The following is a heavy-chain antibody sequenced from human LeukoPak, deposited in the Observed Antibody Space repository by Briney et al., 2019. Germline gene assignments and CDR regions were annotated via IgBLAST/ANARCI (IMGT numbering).Heavy chain of an antibody. Sequence: PSETLSLTCTVSGGSISSYYWSWIRQPPGKGLEWIGYIHYSGITNYNPSLKSRVTISMDTSKNQFSLKLSSVAAADTAIYCCARHISYGGDSAFGYWGQGTLVTVSS. D-gene: IGHD4-23*01. CDR3: ARHISYGGDSAFGY. V-gene: IGHV4-59*08. CDR2: IHYSGIT. CDR1: GGSISSYY. J-gene: IGHJ4*02.